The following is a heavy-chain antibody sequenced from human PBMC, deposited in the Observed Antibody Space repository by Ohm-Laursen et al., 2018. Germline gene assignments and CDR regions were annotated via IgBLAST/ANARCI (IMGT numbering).Heavy chain of an antibody. CDR2: ISWNSGSI. CDR1: GFTFDDYA. V-gene: IGHV3-9*01. J-gene: IGHJ4*02. D-gene: IGHD2-21*02. Sequence: SLRLSCAASGFTFDDYAMHWVRQAPGKGLEWVSGISWNSGSIGYADSVKGRFTISRDNAKNSLYLQMNSLRVEDTAVYYCARGAYCGADCYYYFDHWGQGTQVAVSS. CDR3: ARGAYCGADCYYYFDH.